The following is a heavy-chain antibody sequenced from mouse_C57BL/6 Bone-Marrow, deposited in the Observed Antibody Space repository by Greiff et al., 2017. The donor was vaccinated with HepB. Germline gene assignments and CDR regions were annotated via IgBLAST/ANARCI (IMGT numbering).Heavy chain of an antibody. V-gene: IGHV1-50*01. CDR1: GCTFTSYW. J-gene: IGHJ3*01. Sequence: QVQLQQPGAELVKPGASVKLSCKASGCTFTSYWMQWVKQRPGQGLEWIGEIDPSDSYTNYNQKFKGKATLTVDTSSSTAYMQLSSLTSEDSAVYYCARGDGSSPLFAYWGQGTLVTVSA. CDR2: IDPSDSYT. D-gene: IGHD1-1*01. CDR3: ARGDGSSPLFAY.